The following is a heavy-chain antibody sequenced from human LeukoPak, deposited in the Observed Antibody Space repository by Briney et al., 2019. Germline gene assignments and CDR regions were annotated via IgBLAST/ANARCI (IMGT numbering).Heavy chain of an antibody. J-gene: IGHJ4*02. CDR2: INHSGST. CDR1: GGSFSGYY. D-gene: IGHD5-12*01. CDR3: ARRRIVARKSYFDY. Sequence: SETLSLTCAVYGGSFSGYYWSWIRQPPGKGLEWIGEINHSGSTNDNPSLNSRGTISVDTSKNQFSLKLSSVTAADTAVYYCARRRIVARKSYFDYWGQGTLVSVSS. V-gene: IGHV4-34*01.